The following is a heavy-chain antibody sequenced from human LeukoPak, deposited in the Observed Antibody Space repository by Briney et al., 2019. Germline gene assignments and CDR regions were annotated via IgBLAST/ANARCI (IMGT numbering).Heavy chain of an antibody. V-gene: IGHV3-23*01. CDR3: AHSRFRWNVDWFDP. D-gene: IGHD1-1*01. Sequence: GGSLRLSCAASGFTFSRYSMKWVRQSPGKGLEWVSSIGGLFDIHYADSVKGRFTISRDNSKNTLYLQMDNLRAEDTAVYYGAHSRFRWNVDWFDPWGQGTLVTVSS. CDR1: GFTFSRYS. CDR2: IGGLFDI. J-gene: IGHJ5*02.